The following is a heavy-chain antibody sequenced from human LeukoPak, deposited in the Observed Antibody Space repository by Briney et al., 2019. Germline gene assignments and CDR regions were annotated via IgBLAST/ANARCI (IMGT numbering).Heavy chain of an antibody. Sequence: SETLSLTCTVSGGSISNYYWSWIGHPAGKGLEWIGRVSTSGATNYNPSLTSRVTMSTDTSKNQCSLSLRSMTAADTTVYYCASLFFATSGYVDQWGHENLVSVSS. CDR2: VSTSGAT. J-gene: IGHJ5*02. V-gene: IGHV4-4*07. CDR1: GGSISNYY. D-gene: IGHD3-22*01. CDR3: ASLFFATSGYVDQ.